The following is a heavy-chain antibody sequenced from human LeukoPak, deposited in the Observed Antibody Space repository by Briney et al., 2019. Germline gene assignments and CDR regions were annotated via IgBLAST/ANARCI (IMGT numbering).Heavy chain of an antibody. D-gene: IGHD5-18*01. V-gene: IGHV3-21*01. CDR1: GFTFSSYS. CDR2: ISSSSSYI. CDR3: ARDGRGGYSYGYINYYGMDV. J-gene: IGHJ6*04. Sequence: AGGSLRLSCAASGFTFSSYSMNWVRQAPGKGLEWVSSISSSSSYIYYADSVKGRFTISRDNAKNSLYLQMNSLRAEDTAVYYCARDGRGGYSYGYINYYGMDVWGKGPTVTVSS.